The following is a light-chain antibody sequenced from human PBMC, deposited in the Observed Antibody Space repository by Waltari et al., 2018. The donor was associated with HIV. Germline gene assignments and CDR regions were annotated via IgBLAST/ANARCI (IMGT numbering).Light chain of an antibody. CDR3: SSYTSSSTLVV. CDR1: SSDVGGYNY. V-gene: IGLV2-14*03. Sequence: QSALTQPASVSGSPGQSITISCTGISSDVGGYNYVSWYQQHPGNAPNLMLYDVSNRPSGISNRSSGSKSGNTASLTISGLQAEDEADYYCSSYTSSSTLVVFGGGTKLTVL. J-gene: IGLJ2*01. CDR2: DVS.